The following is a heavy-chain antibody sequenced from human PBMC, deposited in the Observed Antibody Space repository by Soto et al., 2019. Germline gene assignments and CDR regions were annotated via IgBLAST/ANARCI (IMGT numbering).Heavy chain of an antibody. Sequence: ASVKVSCKASGYTFTSYYMHWVRQAPGQGLEWMGIINPSGGSTSYAQKFQGRVTMTRDTSTSTVYMELSSLRSEDTAVYYCASTNLRDSSSWERRYYYGMDVWGQGTTVTVSS. CDR1: GYTFTSYY. J-gene: IGHJ6*02. CDR3: ASTNLRDSSSWERRYYYGMDV. V-gene: IGHV1-46*01. D-gene: IGHD6-13*01. CDR2: INPSGGST.